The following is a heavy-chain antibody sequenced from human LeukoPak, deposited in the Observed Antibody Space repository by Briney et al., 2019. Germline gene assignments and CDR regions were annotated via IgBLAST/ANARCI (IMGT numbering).Heavy chain of an antibody. CDR1: GGSFSGYY. V-gene: IGHV4-34*01. J-gene: IGHJ4*02. CDR3: ASTTYYDFWSGYWDPSPRFDY. D-gene: IGHD3-3*01. Sequence: PSEALSLTCAVYGGSFSGYYWSWIRQPPGKGLEWIGEINHSGSTNYNPSLKSRVTISVDTSKNQFSLKLSSVTAADTAVYYCASTTYYDFWSGYWDPSPRFDYWGQGTLVTVSS. CDR2: INHSGST.